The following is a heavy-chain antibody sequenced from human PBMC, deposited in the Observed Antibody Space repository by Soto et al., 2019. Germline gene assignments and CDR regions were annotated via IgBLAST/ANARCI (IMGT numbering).Heavy chain of an antibody. CDR3: ARSTLRFLEWLPQGGWFDP. CDR1: GGSISSGDYY. V-gene: IGHV4-30-4*01. CDR2: IYYSGST. J-gene: IGHJ5*02. D-gene: IGHD3-3*01. Sequence: QVQLQESGPGLVKPSQTLSLTCTVSGGSISSGDYYWSWIRQPPGKVMEWIGYIYYSGSTYYNPSLKSRVTISVDTSKNQFSLKLSSVTAADTAVYYCARSTLRFLEWLPQGGWFDPWGQGTLVTVSS.